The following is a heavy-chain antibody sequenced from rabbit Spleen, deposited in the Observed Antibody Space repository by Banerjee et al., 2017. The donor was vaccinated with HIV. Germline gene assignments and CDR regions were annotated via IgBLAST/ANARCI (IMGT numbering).Heavy chain of an antibody. J-gene: IGHJ6*01. V-gene: IGHV1S45*01. CDR2: IDAGSSGFT. CDR3: ARDTSSSFSSYGMDL. CDR1: GVSFSISSY. D-gene: IGHD1-1*01. Sequence: EQLEESGGGLVKPEGSLTLTCTASGVSFSISSYMCWVRQAPGKGLEWIACIDAGSSGFTYFATWAKGRFAISKTSSTTVTLQMTRLTAADTATYFCARDTSSSFSSYGMDLWGQGTLVTV.